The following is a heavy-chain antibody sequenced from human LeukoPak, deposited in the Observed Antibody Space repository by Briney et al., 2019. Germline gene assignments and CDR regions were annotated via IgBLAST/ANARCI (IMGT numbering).Heavy chain of an antibody. Sequence: SETLSLTCTVSGGSISSYYWSWIRQPPGKGLEWIGYIYYSGSTNYNPSLKSRVTISVDTSKNQFSLKLSSVTAADTAVYYCARVLAKMDSSPQDYWGQGTLVTVSS. V-gene: IGHV4-59*01. J-gene: IGHJ4*02. CDR3: ARVLAKMDSSPQDY. CDR1: GGSISSYY. D-gene: IGHD6-13*01. CDR2: IYYSGST.